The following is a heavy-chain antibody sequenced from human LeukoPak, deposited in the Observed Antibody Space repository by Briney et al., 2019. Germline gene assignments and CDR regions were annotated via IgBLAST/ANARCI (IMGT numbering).Heavy chain of an antibody. J-gene: IGHJ4*02. CDR1: GFTFSDYY. CDR2: ISSSGSTK. CDR3: AREAYSSGWPDY. V-gene: IGHV3-11*01. Sequence: PGGSLRLSCAASGFTFSDYYMSWIRQAPGKGLEWVSYISSSGSTKHYADSVKGRFTISRDNAKDSLYLQMNSLRAVDTAVYYCAREAYSSGWPDYWGQGTLVTVSS. D-gene: IGHD6-19*01.